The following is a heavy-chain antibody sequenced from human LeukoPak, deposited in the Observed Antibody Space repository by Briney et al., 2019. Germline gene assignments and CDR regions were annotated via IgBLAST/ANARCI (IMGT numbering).Heavy chain of an antibody. CDR3: ARRVHGSSWSSYFDY. V-gene: IGHV4-59*01. D-gene: IGHD6-13*01. J-gene: IGHJ4*02. Sequence: PSETLSLTCTVSGGSINSYYWSWIRQPPGRGLEWVGSIHYSGSTSYNPSLRSRVTISVDKSKNQFFLKLSSVTATDTAVYYCARRVHGSSWSSYFDYWGQETLVTVSS. CDR1: GGSINSYY. CDR2: IHYSGST.